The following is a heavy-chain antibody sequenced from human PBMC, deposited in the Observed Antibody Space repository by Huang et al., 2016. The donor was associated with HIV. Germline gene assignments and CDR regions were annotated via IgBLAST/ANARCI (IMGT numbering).Heavy chain of an antibody. CDR1: DGSISSSSYS. D-gene: IGHD3-10*01. J-gene: IGHJ4*02. CDR3: AAMVRGVISYFDY. CDR2: FFYDGNT. Sequence: QLQLQESGPGLVKPSETLSLTCTVSDGSISSSSYSWGWIRQPPGKGLEWIATFFYDGNTYYNPSLKSRVTISVDTSKNQFSLNRSSVTAADTAVYYCAAMVRGVISYFDYWGQGTLVTVSS. V-gene: IGHV4-39*01.